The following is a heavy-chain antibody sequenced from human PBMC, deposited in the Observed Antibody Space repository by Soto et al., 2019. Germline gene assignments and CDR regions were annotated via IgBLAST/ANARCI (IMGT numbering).Heavy chain of an antibody. Sequence: GASVKVSCKASGYTFTDYFLHWVRQAPGQGLEWMGWVNPNSGGTSYAQKFKDWVTMTRDTSINTAYMELSGLRSDDTAIYYCARAKDRLQLGGNYYYILDIWGQGTTVTVSS. J-gene: IGHJ6*02. CDR2: VNPNSGGT. V-gene: IGHV1-2*04. CDR1: GYTFTDYF. D-gene: IGHD5-12*01. CDR3: ARAKDRLQLGGNYYYILDI.